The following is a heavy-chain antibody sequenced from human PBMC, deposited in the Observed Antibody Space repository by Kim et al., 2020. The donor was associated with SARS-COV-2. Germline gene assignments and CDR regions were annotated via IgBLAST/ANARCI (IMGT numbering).Heavy chain of an antibody. J-gene: IGHJ4*02. Sequence: YYADSVKGRFTISRDNAKNTLYLQMNSLRAEDAAVYYCGREGVAGTGFDYWGQGTLITVSS. D-gene: IGHD6-19*01. V-gene: IGHV3-11*01. CDR3: GREGVAGTGFDY.